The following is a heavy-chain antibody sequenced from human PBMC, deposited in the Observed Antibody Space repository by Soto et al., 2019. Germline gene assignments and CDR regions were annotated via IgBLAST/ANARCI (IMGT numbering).Heavy chain of an antibody. CDR2: FNPILSFS. V-gene: IGHV1-69*02. J-gene: IGHJ4*02. CDR1: GDTFNFYT. Sequence: QVQLVQSGAEVKKPGSSVKVSCKASGDTFNFYTINWVRQAPGLGLEWMGRFNPILSFSNSALKFQGRVTLTADKSTSTAYMVLSSLRSEDTAIYSCATSSGSGSRAFDYWGQGALVTVSS. CDR3: ATSSGSGSRAFDY. D-gene: IGHD3-10*01.